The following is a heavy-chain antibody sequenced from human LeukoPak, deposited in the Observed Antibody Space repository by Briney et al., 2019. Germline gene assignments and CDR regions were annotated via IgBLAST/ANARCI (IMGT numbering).Heavy chain of an antibody. CDR2: INSDGSST. CDR1: GFTFSSYS. D-gene: IGHD3-22*01. V-gene: IGHV3-74*01. Sequence: GGSLRLSCAASGFTFSSYSMNWVRQAPGKGLVWVSRINSDGSSTSYADSVKGRFTISRDNAKNTLYLQMNSLRAEDTAVYYCARGDYYDSSGYSEFGPWGQGTLVTVSS. CDR3: ARGDYYDSSGYSEFGP. J-gene: IGHJ5*02.